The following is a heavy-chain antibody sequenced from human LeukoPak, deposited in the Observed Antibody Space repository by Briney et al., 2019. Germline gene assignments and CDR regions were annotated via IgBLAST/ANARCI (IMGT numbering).Heavy chain of an antibody. CDR3: ASGSVVTALDQ. V-gene: IGHV4-59*01. CDR2: IYYTGNT. J-gene: IGHJ4*02. D-gene: IGHD2-21*02. CDR1: VGPIPLSY. Sequence: KPSEPLSLPSPFSVGPIPLSYGTGSRQPPGQALEWIGYIYYTGNTKYNPSLESRVTMSIDTSKNEFSLKIYSVNAADTAVYFCASGSVVTALDQWGQGTLVTVSS.